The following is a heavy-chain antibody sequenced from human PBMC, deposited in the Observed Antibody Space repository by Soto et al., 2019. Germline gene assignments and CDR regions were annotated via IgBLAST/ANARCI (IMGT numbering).Heavy chain of an antibody. Sequence: ASVKVSCKASGYTFTNYAMHWVRQAPGQRLEWMGWINTGKGNTKISQKFQDRITITSDTSARTAYMDLSSLRSEDTAMYYCARAGDDCSAAKCYVIDYWGQGTLVTVSS. J-gene: IGHJ4*02. V-gene: IGHV1-3*04. CDR3: ARAGDDCSAAKCYVIDY. CDR1: GYTFTNYA. CDR2: INTGKGNT. D-gene: IGHD2-2*01.